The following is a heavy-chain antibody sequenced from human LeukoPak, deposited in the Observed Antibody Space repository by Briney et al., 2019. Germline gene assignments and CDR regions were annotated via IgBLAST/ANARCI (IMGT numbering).Heavy chain of an antibody. D-gene: IGHD2-2*01. J-gene: IGHJ3*02. CDR3: ARGHGVVAASDDAFDI. V-gene: IGHV3-21*01. CDR1: GFTFSSYA. CDR2: ISTSSIYI. Sequence: GGSLRLSCAASGFTFSSYAMNWVRRAPGKGLEWVSSISTSSIYIYYADSMKGRFTISRDNAKKSLYLQMNSLRAEDTAVYYCARGHGVVAASDDAFDIWGQGTMVTVSS.